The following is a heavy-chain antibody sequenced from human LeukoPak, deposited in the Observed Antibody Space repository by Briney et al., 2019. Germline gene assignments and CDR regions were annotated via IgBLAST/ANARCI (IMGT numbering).Heavy chain of an antibody. Sequence: GGSLRLSCAASGFTFEDHVMHWVRQAPGKGLEWVSSISWSGDRMGYADAVKGRFPISRDNAKNSLFLQMNSLRVEDPALYYCAKDLGGSATTVWGQGALVTVSS. D-gene: IGHD2-2*01. CDR2: ISWSGDRM. CDR3: AKDLGGSATTV. J-gene: IGHJ4*02. V-gene: IGHV3-9*01. CDR1: GFTFEDHV.